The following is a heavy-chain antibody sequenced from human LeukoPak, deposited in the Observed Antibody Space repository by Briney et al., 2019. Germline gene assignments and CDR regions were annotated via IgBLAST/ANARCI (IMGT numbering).Heavy chain of an antibody. D-gene: IGHD3-22*01. V-gene: IGHV4-4*07. J-gene: IGHJ5*02. CDR2: IYSSGST. CDR1: GGSISSFY. Sequence: PSETLSLTCTVSGGSISSFYWSWIRQPAGKGLEWIGRIYSSGSTDYNPSLKSRVTMSVDMSKNQFSLKLSSVTVADTAVYYCARDLRDTSGFSLTWFDPWGQGTLVTVSS. CDR3: ARDLRDTSGFSLTWFDP.